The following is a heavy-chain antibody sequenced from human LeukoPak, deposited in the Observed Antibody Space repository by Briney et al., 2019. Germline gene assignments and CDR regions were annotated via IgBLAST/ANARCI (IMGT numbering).Heavy chain of an antibody. CDR1: X. J-gene: IGHJ4*02. Sequence: XXHXXRQAPGQXXXXMGWINPNSGGTNYAQKFQGRVTMTRDTSISTAYMELSRLRSDDTAVYYCSTIVVVVAATQDYWGQGTLVTVSS. CDR2: INPNSGGT. V-gene: IGHV1-2*02. D-gene: IGHD2-15*01. CDR3: STIVVVVAATQDY.